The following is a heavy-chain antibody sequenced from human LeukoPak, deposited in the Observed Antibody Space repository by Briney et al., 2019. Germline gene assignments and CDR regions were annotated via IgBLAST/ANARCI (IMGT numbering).Heavy chain of an antibody. CDR1: GDSISSSSYY. D-gene: IGHD5-24*01. CDR2: IYYSGST. V-gene: IGHV4-39*01. Sequence: PSETLSLTCTVSGDSISSSSYYWGWIRQPPGKGLEWIGSIYYSGSTYYNPSLKSRVTISEDTSKNQFSLKLTSVTAADTAVCYCARLTWAARWLQKYFDYWGQGTLVTVSS. CDR3: ARLTWAARWLQKYFDY. J-gene: IGHJ4*02.